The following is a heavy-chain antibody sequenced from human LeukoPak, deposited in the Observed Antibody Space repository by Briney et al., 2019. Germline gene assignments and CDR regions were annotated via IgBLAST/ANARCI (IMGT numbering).Heavy chain of an antibody. J-gene: IGHJ4*02. CDR2: ISDRGGRT. CDR3: ATASHPTIVGHSYFDF. V-gene: IGHV3-23*01. D-gene: IGHD1-26*01. CDR1: GITLSNYG. Sequence: GGALRLSCAVSGITLSNYGMSWVPQVPGKGLEWVAAISDRGGRTNYADSVKGRFTISRDNPKNTLYLQMNGLRPDDTAVYYCATASHPTIVGHSYFDFWGQGTLVTFSS.